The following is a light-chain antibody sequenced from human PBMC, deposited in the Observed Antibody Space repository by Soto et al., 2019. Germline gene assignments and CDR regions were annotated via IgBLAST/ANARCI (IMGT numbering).Light chain of an antibody. CDR2: AAS. CDR3: QQSYSTPPIT. Sequence: DVQMTQYPSSLSASVGDRVTITCRASQSISSYLNWYQQKPGKAPKLLIYAASSLQSGVPSRFSGSGSGTDFTLTISSLQPEDFATYYCQQSYSTPPITFGQGRLLAVK. V-gene: IGKV1-39*01. J-gene: IGKJ5*01. CDR1: QSISSY.